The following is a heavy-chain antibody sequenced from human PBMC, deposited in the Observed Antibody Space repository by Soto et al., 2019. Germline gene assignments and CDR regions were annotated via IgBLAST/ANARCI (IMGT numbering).Heavy chain of an antibody. J-gene: IGHJ6*03. CDR1: GFTFSSYA. CDR3: ATARDVLRFLEPPLYYYYYMDV. Sequence: GGSLRLSCAASGFTFSSYAMSWVRQAPGKGLEWVSAISGSGGSTYYADSVKGRFTISRDNSKNTLYLQMNSLRAEDTAVYYCATARDVLRFLEPPLYYYYYMDVWGKGTTVTVSS. D-gene: IGHD3-3*01. CDR2: ISGSGGST. V-gene: IGHV3-23*01.